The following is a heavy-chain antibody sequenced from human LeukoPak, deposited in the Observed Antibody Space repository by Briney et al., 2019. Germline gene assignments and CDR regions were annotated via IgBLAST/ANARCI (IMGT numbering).Heavy chain of an antibody. CDR2: IYYSGRT. CDR3: VRHGYYFDSPSDY. J-gene: IGHJ4*02. Sequence: TSETLSLTCTVSGGSISTSSYYWGWIRQPPGKGLEWIGTIYYSGRTYYNPSLKGRVTISVDTSKNQFSLKLSSVTAADTAMYYCVRHGYYFDSPSDYWGQGTLVTVSS. CDR1: GGSISTSSYY. V-gene: IGHV4-39*01. D-gene: IGHD3-22*01.